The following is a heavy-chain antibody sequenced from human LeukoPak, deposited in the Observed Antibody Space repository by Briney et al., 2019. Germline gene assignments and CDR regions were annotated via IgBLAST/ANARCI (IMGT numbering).Heavy chain of an antibody. Sequence: SETLSLTCAVYGGSFSGYYWSWIRQPPGKGLEWIGEIYHSGSTNYNPSLKSRVTISVDKSKSQFSLKLSSVTAADTAVYYCARAIYSSSWYFTYYFDYWGQGTLVTVSS. V-gene: IGHV4-34*01. J-gene: IGHJ4*02. CDR3: ARAIYSSSWYFTYYFDY. CDR1: GGSFSGYY. CDR2: IYHSGST. D-gene: IGHD6-13*01.